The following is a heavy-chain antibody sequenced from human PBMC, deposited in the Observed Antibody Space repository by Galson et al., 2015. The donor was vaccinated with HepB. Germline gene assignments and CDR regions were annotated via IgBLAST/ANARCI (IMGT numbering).Heavy chain of an antibody. CDR2: IYPGDSDT. D-gene: IGHD6-19*01. CDR1: GYSFTSYW. J-gene: IGHJ6*02. CDR3: ARRRVAGLYYYYGLDV. V-gene: IGHV5-51*01. Sequence: QSGAEVKKPGESLKISCKGSGYSFTSYWIGWVCQMPGKGLEWMAIIYPGDSDTRYSPSFQGQVTISADKSMSTAYLQWSSLKASDTAIYYCARRRVAGLYYYYGLDVWGQGTTVTVSS.